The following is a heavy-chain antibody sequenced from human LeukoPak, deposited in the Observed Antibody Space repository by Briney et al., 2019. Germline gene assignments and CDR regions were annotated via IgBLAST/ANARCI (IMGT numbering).Heavy chain of an antibody. CDR2: IYYSGST. CDR1: GGSISSGGYY. CDR3: AREESSGWYDGWFDP. D-gene: IGHD6-19*01. Sequence: SETLSLTCTVSGGSISSGGYYWSWIRQPPGKGLEWIGYIYYSGSTNYNPSLKSRVTISVDTSKNQFSLKLSSVTAADTAVYYCAREESSGWYDGWFDPWGQGTLVTVSS. V-gene: IGHV4-61*08. J-gene: IGHJ5*02.